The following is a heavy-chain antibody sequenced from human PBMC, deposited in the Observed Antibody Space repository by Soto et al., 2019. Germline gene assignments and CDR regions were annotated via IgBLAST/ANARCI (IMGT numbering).Heavy chain of an antibody. Sequence: ASVKVSCKASGYTFTSYYMHWVRQAPGQGLEGMGIINPSGGSTSYAQKFQGRVTMTRDTSTSTVYMELSSLRSEDTAVYYCARVFCGGDCYSSLYYYYGMDVWGQGTTVTVSS. CDR1: GYTFTSYY. CDR2: INPSGGST. D-gene: IGHD2-21*02. CDR3: ARVFCGGDCYSSLYYYYGMDV. V-gene: IGHV1-46*01. J-gene: IGHJ6*02.